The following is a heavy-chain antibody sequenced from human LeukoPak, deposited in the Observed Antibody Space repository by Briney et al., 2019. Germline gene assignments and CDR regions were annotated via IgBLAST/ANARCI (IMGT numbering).Heavy chain of an antibody. J-gene: IGHJ3*02. CDR1: GGSISSSSYY. Sequence: SETLSLTCTVSGGSISSSSYYWGWIRQPPGKGLEWIGSIYYSGSTCYNPSLKSRVTISVDTSKNQFSLKLSSVTAADTAVYYCARPRSLRDAFDIWGQGTMVTVSS. CDR2: IYYSGST. CDR3: ARPRSLRDAFDI. V-gene: IGHV4-39*01.